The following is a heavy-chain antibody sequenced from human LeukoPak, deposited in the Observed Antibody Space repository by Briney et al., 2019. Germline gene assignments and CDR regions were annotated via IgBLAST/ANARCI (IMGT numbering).Heavy chain of an antibody. J-gene: IGHJ3*02. CDR2: ISAYNGNT. D-gene: IGHD3-22*01. CDR3: VINLDSSGYYPDAFDI. V-gene: IGHV1-18*04. CDR1: GYTFTGYY. Sequence: GASVKVSCKASGYTFTGYYMHWVRQAPGQGLEWMGRISAYNGNTNYAQNLQGRVTMTTDTSTSTAYMELRSLRSDETAVYYCVINLDSSGYYPDAFDIWGQGTMVTVSS.